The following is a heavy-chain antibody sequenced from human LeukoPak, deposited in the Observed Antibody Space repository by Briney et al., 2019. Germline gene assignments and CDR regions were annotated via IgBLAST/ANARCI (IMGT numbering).Heavy chain of an antibody. V-gene: IGHV5-51*01. D-gene: IGHD6-19*01. CDR2: IYPGDSDT. J-gene: IGHJ4*02. Sequence: GESLKISCNGSGYSFTSYWIGWVRQIPGKGLEWMGIIYPGDSDTRYSPSFQGQVTISADKSISTAYLQWSSLKASDTAMYYCARKMYSSGWYFDYWGQGTLVTVSS. CDR1: GYSFTSYW. CDR3: ARKMYSSGWYFDY.